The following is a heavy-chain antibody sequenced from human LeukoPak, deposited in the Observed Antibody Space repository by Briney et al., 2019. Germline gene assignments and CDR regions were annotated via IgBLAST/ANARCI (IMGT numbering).Heavy chain of an antibody. CDR3: ARVGYPGYSSGWYDY. J-gene: IGHJ4*02. CDR2: ISSNGGST. V-gene: IGHV3-64*01. Sequence: GGSLRLSCAASGFTFSSYAMHWVRQAPGRGLEYVSAISSNGGSTYYANSVKGRFTISRDNSKNTLYLQMGSLRAEDMAVYYCARVGYPGYSSGWYDYWGQGTLVTVSS. D-gene: IGHD6-19*01. CDR1: GFTFSSYA.